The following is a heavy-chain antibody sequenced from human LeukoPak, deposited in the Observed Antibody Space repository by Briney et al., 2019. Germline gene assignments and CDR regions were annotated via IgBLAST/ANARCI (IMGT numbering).Heavy chain of an antibody. CDR2: ISWNSGSI. D-gene: IGHD4-17*01. CDR1: GFTFEDYA. Sequence: GRSQRLSCAASGFTFEDYAMHWVRQAPGKGLEWVSGISWNSGSIGYADSVKGRFTIPRDNAKNSLYLQMNSLRAEDTALNYCAKDIRRVTTPGVFDYWGQGTLVTVSS. J-gene: IGHJ4*02. CDR3: AKDIRRVTTPGVFDY. V-gene: IGHV3-9*01.